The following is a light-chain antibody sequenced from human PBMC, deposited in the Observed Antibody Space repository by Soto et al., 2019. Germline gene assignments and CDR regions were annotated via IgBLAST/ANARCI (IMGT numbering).Light chain of an antibody. V-gene: IGKV1-39*01. CDR2: AAS. CDR3: QQTYSTLWT. Sequence: DIQMTQSPSSLAASIGDRVTITCRASQSISNYLNWFQQKQGKAPNLLIYAASTLQSGVPSRFTGSGSGTDFTLTISSLQPEDFATYYCQQTYSTLWTFGQGTKVEIK. CDR1: QSISNY. J-gene: IGKJ1*01.